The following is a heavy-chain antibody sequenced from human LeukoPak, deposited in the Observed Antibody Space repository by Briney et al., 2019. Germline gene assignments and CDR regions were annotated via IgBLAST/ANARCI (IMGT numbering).Heavy chain of an antibody. CDR3: ARGGYCTNGVCYNVYYYYYMDV. J-gene: IGHJ6*03. D-gene: IGHD2-8*01. Sequence: PSETLSLTCTVSGYSISSGYYWGWIRQPPGKGLEWIGNIYHSGSTNYNPSLKSRVTISVDTSKNQFSLKLSSVTAADTAVYYCARGGYCTNGVCYNVYYYYYMDVWGKGTTATVSS. CDR2: IYHSGST. CDR1: GYSISSGYY. V-gene: IGHV4-38-2*02.